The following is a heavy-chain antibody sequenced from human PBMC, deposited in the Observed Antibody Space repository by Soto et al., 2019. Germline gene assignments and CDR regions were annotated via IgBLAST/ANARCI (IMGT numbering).Heavy chain of an antibody. CDR3: ARPMVRGVNDIYYGMDV. D-gene: IGHD3-10*01. CDR1: GYTFTSYA. V-gene: IGHV1-3*01. J-gene: IGHJ6*02. Sequence: QVQLVQSGAEVKKPGASVKVSCKASGYTFTSYAMHWVRQAPGQRLEWMGWINAGNGNTKYSQKFQGRVTITRDTSASTAYMELSSLRSEDTAVYYCARPMVRGVNDIYYGMDVWGQGPTVTVSS. CDR2: INAGNGNT.